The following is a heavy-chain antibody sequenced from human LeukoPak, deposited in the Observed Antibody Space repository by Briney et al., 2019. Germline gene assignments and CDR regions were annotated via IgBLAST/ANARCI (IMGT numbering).Heavy chain of an antibody. J-gene: IGHJ4*02. CDR3: AKAASLTGYYFDN. Sequence: GGSLRLSCSASGFTFRRYAMSWVRQAPGKGLEWVSAVTGSGGSSYYADSVNGRFTMSRDNSKNTVDLQMNCLRVEDTAVYYCAKAASLTGYYFDNWGQGTLVIVSS. CDR1: GFTFRRYA. D-gene: IGHD3-9*01. V-gene: IGHV3-23*01. CDR2: VTGSGGSS.